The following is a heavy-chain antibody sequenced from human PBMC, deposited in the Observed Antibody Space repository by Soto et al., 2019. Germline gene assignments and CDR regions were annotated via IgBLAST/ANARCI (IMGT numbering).Heavy chain of an antibody. CDR1: GGSFSGYY. Sequence: SETLSLTCAVYGGSFSGYYWSWIRQPPGKGLEWIGEINHSGSTNYNPSLKSRVTISVDTSKNQFSLKLSSVTAADTAVYYCARGRFTLIAARPSWFDPWGQGTLVTSPQ. V-gene: IGHV4-34*01. CDR3: ARGRFTLIAARPSWFDP. J-gene: IGHJ5*02. CDR2: INHSGST. D-gene: IGHD6-6*01.